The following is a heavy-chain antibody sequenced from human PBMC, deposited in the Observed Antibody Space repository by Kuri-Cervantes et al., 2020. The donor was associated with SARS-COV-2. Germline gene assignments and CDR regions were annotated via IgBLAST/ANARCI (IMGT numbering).Heavy chain of an antibody. CDR2: ISAYNGNT. V-gene: IGHV1-18*04. J-gene: IGHJ4*02. Sequence: ASVKVSCKASGYTFTSSGISWVRQAPGQGLEWVGWISAYNGNTNYAQKLQGRVTMTTDTSTSTAYMELRSLRSDDTAVYYCARDGRTYYDILTGYSISYYFDHWGQGALVTVSS. D-gene: IGHD3-9*01. CDR1: GYTFTSSG. CDR3: ARDGRTYYDILTGYSISYYFDH.